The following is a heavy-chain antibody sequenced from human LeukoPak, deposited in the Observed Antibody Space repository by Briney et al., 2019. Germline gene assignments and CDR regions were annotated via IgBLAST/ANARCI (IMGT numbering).Heavy chain of an antibody. CDR2: ISSSSSYI. D-gene: IGHD1-26*01. Sequence: GGSLRLSCAASGFTFSTYSMNWVRQAPGKGLEWVSYISSSSSYIYYADSVKGRFTISRDNAKNSLYLQMNSLRAEDTAVYYCARDRLGPAEYYYYYMDVWGKGTTVTVSS. V-gene: IGHV3-21*05. CDR1: GFTFSTYS. CDR3: ARDRLGPAEYYYYYMDV. J-gene: IGHJ6*03.